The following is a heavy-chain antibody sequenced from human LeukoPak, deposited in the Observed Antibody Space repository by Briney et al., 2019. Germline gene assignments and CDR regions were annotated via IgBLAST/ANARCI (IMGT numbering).Heavy chain of an antibody. Sequence: GGSLRLSCAASGFTFDDYAMHWVRQAPGKGLEWVSGISWNSGSIGYADSMKGRLTISRDNAKNSLYLQMNSLRAEDTALYYCAKDSGPGSAYCGGDCYWVRSYYYYGMDVWGQGTTVTVSS. D-gene: IGHD2-21*02. CDR3: AKDSGPGSAYCGGDCYWVRSYYYYGMDV. CDR2: ISWNSGSI. J-gene: IGHJ6*02. CDR1: GFTFDDYA. V-gene: IGHV3-9*01.